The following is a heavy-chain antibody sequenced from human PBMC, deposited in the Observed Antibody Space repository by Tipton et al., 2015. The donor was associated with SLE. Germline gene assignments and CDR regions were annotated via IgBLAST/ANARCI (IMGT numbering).Heavy chain of an antibody. CDR1: GFTFSSYS. D-gene: IGHD2-15*01. V-gene: IGHV3-21*03. Sequence: SLRLSCAASGFTFSSYSMNWVRQAPGKGLEWVSSISSSSSYIYYADSVKGRFTISRDNAKNSLYLQMNSLRAEDTAVYYCARGDCSGGSCSSPVYYYYYGMDVWGQGTTVTVSS. J-gene: IGHJ6*02. CDR2: ISSSSSYI. CDR3: ARGDCSGGSCSSPVYYYYYGMDV.